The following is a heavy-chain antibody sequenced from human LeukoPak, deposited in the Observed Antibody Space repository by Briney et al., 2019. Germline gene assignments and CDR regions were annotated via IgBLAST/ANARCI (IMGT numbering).Heavy chain of an antibody. CDR2: ISWNSGSI. CDR1: GFTFNDYS. D-gene: IGHD3-10*01. CDR3: AKGLLWSEVYYYYGMDV. V-gene: IGHV3-9*01. J-gene: IGHJ6*02. Sequence: GRSLRLSCAASGFTFNDYSMHWVRQAPGKGLEGVSGISWNSGSIGYADSVKGRFSISRDNAKNSLYLQMDSLNPEDTAVYYCAKGLLWSEVYYYYGMDVWGQGTTVTVSS.